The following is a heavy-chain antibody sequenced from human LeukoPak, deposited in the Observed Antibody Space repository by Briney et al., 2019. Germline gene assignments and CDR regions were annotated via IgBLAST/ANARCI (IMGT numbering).Heavy chain of an antibody. D-gene: IGHD3-10*01. CDR2: IKPDGSQI. CDR3: ARANYAPGSYSQYFDN. V-gene: IGHV3-7*01. J-gene: IGHJ4*02. Sequence: GGSLRLSCAASEFSVGSNYMTWVRQAPGKGLEWVANIKPDGSQIYYVDSVKGRFTISRDNAKNSLYLQMNSLRAEDTAVYYCARANYAPGSYSQYFDNWGQGTLVTVSS. CDR1: EFSVGSNY.